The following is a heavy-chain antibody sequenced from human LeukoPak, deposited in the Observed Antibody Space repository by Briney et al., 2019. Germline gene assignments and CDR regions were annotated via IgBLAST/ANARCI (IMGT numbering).Heavy chain of an antibody. D-gene: IGHD6-6*01. Sequence: GGSLRLSCAASGFTFSSYAMHWVRQAPGKGLEWVAVISYDGSNKYYADSVKGRFTISRDNSKNTLYLQMNSLRAEDTAVYYCASGRAARPGYFDCWGQGTLVTVSS. V-gene: IGHV3-30-3*01. J-gene: IGHJ4*02. CDR2: ISYDGSNK. CDR3: ASGRAARPGYFDC. CDR1: GFTFSSYA.